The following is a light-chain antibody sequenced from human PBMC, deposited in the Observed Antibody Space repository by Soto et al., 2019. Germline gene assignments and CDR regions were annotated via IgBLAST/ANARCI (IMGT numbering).Light chain of an antibody. Sequence: IHMTHSPSTLSASVLYRVTITCLASQSISSWLAWYQQKPGKAPKLLIYDASSLESGVPSRFSGSGSGTEFTLTISSLQPDDFATYYCQHYNSYSEAFGQGTKVDIK. CDR1: QSISSW. CDR2: DAS. J-gene: IGKJ1*01. CDR3: QHYNSYSEA. V-gene: IGKV1-5*01.